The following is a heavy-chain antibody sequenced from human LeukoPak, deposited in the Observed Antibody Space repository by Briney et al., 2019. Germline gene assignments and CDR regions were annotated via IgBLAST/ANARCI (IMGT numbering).Heavy chain of an antibody. CDR3: AREAGGSDYYFDY. D-gene: IGHD1-26*01. Sequence: PSETLSLTCTVSGGSISSSSYYWGWIRQPPGKGLEWIGSIYHSGSTNYDPSLKSRVTISVDKSKNQFSLKLSSVTAADTAVYYCAREAGGSDYYFDYWGQGTLVTVSS. CDR2: IYHSGST. V-gene: IGHV4-39*07. J-gene: IGHJ4*02. CDR1: GGSISSSSYY.